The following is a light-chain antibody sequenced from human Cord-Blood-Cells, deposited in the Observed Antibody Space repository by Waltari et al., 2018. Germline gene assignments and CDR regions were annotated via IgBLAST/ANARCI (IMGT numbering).Light chain of an antibody. J-gene: IGKJ1*01. Sequence: DIQMTHSTSTLSASVGDRVTITCRASQSISSWLAWYQQKPGKAPNLLIYDASSLESGVPSRFSGSGSGTEFTLTISSLQPDDFATYYCQQYNSYSGTFGQGTKVEIK. CDR2: DAS. CDR3: QQYNSYSGT. V-gene: IGKV1-5*01. CDR1: QSISSW.